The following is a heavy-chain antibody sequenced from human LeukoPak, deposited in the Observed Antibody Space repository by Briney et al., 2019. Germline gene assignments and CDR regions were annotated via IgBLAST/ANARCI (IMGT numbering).Heavy chain of an antibody. J-gene: IGHJ4*02. CDR2: IYTSGST. CDR3: ARGGYYYDSSGYPFDY. D-gene: IGHD3-22*01. CDR1: GGSISSYY. V-gene: IGHV4-4*07. Sequence: SETLSLTCTVSGGSISSYYWSWIRQPAGKGLEWIGRIYTSGSTNYNPSLKSRVTISVDKSKSQFSLKLSSVTAADTAVYYCARGGYYYDSSGYPFDYWGQGTLVTVSS.